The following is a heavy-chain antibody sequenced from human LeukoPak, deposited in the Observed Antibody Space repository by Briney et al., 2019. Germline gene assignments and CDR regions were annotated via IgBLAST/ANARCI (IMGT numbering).Heavy chain of an antibody. D-gene: IGHD2-15*01. V-gene: IGHV7-4-1*02. J-gene: IGHJ4*02. Sequence: GASVKVSCKASGGTFSSYAISWVRQAPGQGLEWMGWINTNTGNPTYAQGFTGRFVFSLDTSVSTAYLQISSLKAEDTAVYYCAKITLVGCSPRDYWGQGTLVTVSS. CDR2: INTNTGNP. CDR1: GGTFSSYA. CDR3: AKITLVGCSPRDY.